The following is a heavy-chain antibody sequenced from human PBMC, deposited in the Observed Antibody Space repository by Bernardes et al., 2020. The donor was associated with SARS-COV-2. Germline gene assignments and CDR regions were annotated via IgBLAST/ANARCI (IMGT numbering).Heavy chain of an antibody. J-gene: IGHJ6*02. CDR1: GFTFSSFA. V-gene: IGHV3-30-3*01. CDR2: IAYDGSIE. D-gene: IGHD3-3*01. CDR3: ARDQNEYDFWSPRRAYYGLDV. Sequence: GGSLRLSCAASGFTFSSFAMHWVRQAPGKGLEWVAVIAYDGSIEYYAGSVKGRFTISRDNSKNTVFLQMNSLRAEDTAVYYCARDQNEYDFWSPRRAYYGLDVWGQGTTVTVSS.